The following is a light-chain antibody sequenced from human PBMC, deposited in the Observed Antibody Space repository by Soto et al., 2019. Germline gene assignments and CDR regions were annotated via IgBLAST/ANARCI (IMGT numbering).Light chain of an antibody. CDR2: GAS. Sequence: EIVLSQSPGTLYLSPGERATLSCRASQSVSRNYLAWYQQKPGQAPRLLIYGASSRATGIPDRFSGSGSGTDFTLTISRLEPEDFAVYYCQAWTFGQGTKVDIK. CDR3: QAWT. CDR1: QSVSRNY. V-gene: IGKV3-20*01. J-gene: IGKJ1*01.